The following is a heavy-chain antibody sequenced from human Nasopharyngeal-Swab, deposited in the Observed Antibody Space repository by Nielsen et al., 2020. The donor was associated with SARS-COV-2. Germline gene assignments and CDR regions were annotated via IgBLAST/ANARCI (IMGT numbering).Heavy chain of an antibody. CDR1: GFTVSSNY. J-gene: IGHJ4*02. Sequence: GESLKISCAASGFTVSSNYMSWIRQAPGKGLEWVSYISSSSSYTNYADSVKGRFTISRDNAKNSLYLQMNSLRAEDTAVYYCARVHYSNVQYYFDYWGQGTLVTVSS. V-gene: IGHV3-11*06. CDR3: ARVHYSNVQYYFDY. D-gene: IGHD4-11*01. CDR2: ISSSSSYT.